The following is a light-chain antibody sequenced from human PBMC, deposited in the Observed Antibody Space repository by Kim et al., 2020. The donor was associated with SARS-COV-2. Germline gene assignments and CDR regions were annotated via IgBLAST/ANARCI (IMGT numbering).Light chain of an antibody. J-gene: IGKJ1*01. CDR2: DIS. V-gene: IGKV3D-20*01. CDR3: QQCGSSPWT. Sequence: IVSTRSPATLSLPPGEEATLSYGASQSVSSSYLAWYQQKPDLAPTLLIYDISNKATGIPARFSGSGSGTDFTLTISRLEPEDVAVYYCQQCGSSPWTFGQGTQVDIK. CDR1: QSVSSSY.